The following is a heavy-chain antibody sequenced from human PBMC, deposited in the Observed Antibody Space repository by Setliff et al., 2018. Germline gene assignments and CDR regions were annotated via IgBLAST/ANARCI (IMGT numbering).Heavy chain of an antibody. CDR1: GYTFTSYA. V-gene: IGHV1-3*01. Sequence: AASVKVSCKASGYTFTSYAMHWVRQAPGQRLEWMGWINAGNGNTKYSQKFQGRVTITRETSASPAYMELRSITSDDSAFYYCSRDVFQFLEWLFVPEGRDVWGKGTTVTVS. CDR2: INAGNGNT. J-gene: IGHJ6*03. CDR3: SRDVFQFLEWLFVPEGRDV. D-gene: IGHD3-3*01.